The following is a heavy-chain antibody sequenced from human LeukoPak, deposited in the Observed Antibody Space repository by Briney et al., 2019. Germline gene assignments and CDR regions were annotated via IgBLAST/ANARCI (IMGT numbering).Heavy chain of an antibody. CDR1: GFTFGSYA. CDR2: ISGSGGST. D-gene: IGHD3-10*02. J-gene: IGHJ6*04. CDR3: AELGITMIGGV. Sequence: GGSLRLSCAASGFTFGSYAMSWVRQAPGKGLEWVSAISGSGGSTFYADSVKGRFTISRDNSRNTLYLQMNSLRAEDTAVFYCAELGITMIGGVWGKGTTVTISS. V-gene: IGHV3-23*01.